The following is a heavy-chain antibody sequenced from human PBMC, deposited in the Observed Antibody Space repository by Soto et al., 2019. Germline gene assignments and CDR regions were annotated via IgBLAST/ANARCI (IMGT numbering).Heavy chain of an antibody. Sequence: QVQLVQSGAEVKKPGASVKVSCKASGYTFTSYYMHWVRQAPGQGLEWMGIINPSGGSISYAQKFQGRVTMTRDTSTSTVYMELSSLRSEDTAVYYCARSSWIQLWSYYYYMDVWGKGTTVTVSS. CDR2: INPSGGSI. D-gene: IGHD5-18*01. CDR1: GYTFTSYY. J-gene: IGHJ6*03. V-gene: IGHV1-46*03. CDR3: ARSSWIQLWSYYYYMDV.